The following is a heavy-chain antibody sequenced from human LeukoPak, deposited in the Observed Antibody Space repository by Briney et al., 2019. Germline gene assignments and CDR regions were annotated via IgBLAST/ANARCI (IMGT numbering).Heavy chain of an antibody. Sequence: KASETLSLTCTVSGGSISSYYWSWIRQPAGKGLEWIGRIYASGTTRYNPSLESRVTMSVDTSKNQFSLKLTSVTAADTAVYFCARGLSAAYDYNWFDPWGQGTLVTVSS. J-gene: IGHJ5*02. CDR1: GGSISSYY. CDR2: IYASGTT. D-gene: IGHD5-12*01. V-gene: IGHV4-4*07. CDR3: ARGLSAAYDYNWFDP.